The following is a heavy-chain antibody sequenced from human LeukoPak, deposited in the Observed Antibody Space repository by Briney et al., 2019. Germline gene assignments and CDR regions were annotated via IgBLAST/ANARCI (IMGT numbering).Heavy chain of an antibody. J-gene: IGHJ6*02. CDR2: INHSGST. D-gene: IGHD3-3*01. V-gene: IGHV4-34*01. CDR1: GGSFSGYY. Sequence: SEPLSLTCAVYGGSFSGYYWSWIRPPPGKGLEWIGAINHSGSTNYNPSLKSRVTISVDTSKNQFSLKLSSVTAADTAVYYCASFWSGYYGNYYYGMDVWGQGTTVTVSS. CDR3: ASFWSGYYGNYYYGMDV.